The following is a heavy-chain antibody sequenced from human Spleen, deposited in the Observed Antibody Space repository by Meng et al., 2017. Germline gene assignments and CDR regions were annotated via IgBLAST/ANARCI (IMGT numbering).Heavy chain of an antibody. Sequence: GESLKISCAASGFTFSDYYMYWIRQAPGKGLEWIAHISSRDNNIYYADSVKGRFTISRDDAKNSLFLQMNSLRAEDTALYYCAKDNYGDYIYYYYGMDIWGQGTTVTVSS. V-gene: IGHV3-11*01. CDR3: AKDNYGDYIYYYYGMDI. CDR1: GFTFSDYY. D-gene: IGHD4-17*01. CDR2: ISSRDNNI. J-gene: IGHJ6*02.